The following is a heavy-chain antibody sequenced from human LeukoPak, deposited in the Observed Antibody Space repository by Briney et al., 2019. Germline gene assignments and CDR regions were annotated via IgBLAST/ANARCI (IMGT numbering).Heavy chain of an antibody. CDR1: GFTFSSYE. CDR3: ARGGITVFGVIIRDFDS. V-gene: IGHV3-48*03. CDR2: ISSSGSTI. Sequence: GGSLRLSCAASGFTFSSYEMNWARQAPGKGLEWVSYISSSGSTIYYADSVKGRFTISGDNAKNSLYLQMNSLRAEDTAVYYCARGGITVFGVIIRDFDSWGQGTLVTVSS. J-gene: IGHJ4*02. D-gene: IGHD3-3*01.